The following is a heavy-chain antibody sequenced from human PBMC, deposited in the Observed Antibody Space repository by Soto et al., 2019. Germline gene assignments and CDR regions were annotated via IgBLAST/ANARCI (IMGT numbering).Heavy chain of an antibody. V-gene: IGHV3-48*03. Sequence: PGESPRLCCEATGFTSSSHEMNWIRQTPGKRLEWIAKISGSGSTINYADSVKGRFTISRDNVQRTLHLQMDSLRVEDTGVYYCARGGVYWGRGTLVTVYS. D-gene: IGHD2-8*01. CDR1: GFTSSSHE. CDR3: ARGGVY. J-gene: IGHJ1*01. CDR2: ISGSGSTI.